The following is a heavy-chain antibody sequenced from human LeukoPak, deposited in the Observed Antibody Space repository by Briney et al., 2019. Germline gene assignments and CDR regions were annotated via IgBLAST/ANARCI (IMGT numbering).Heavy chain of an antibody. D-gene: IGHD6-13*01. CDR3: AIAAYSSLGDYFDY. CDR2: ISGSGGST. V-gene: IGHV3-23*01. CDR1: GFTFSTYA. Sequence: GGSLRLSCAASGFTFSTYAITWVRQAPGKGLEWVSTISGSGGSTYYAHSVKGRFTISRDNSKNTLYLQMNSLRGEDTAVYYCAIAAYSSLGDYFDYWGQGTLVTVSS. J-gene: IGHJ4*02.